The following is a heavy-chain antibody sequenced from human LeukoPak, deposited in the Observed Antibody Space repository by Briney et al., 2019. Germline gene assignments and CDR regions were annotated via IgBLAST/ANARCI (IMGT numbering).Heavy chain of an antibody. CDR1: GFTFSNYA. D-gene: IGHD3-9*01. CDR3: AKWGDYDILTGYYDPDY. CDR2: VRGRDDST. Sequence: GASLRLSCAASGFTFSNYAMSWVRQAPGKGLEWVSAVRGRDDSTYYADSVKGRFTISRDTSKNTLYLQMNSLRAEDTAVYYCAKWGDYDILTGYYDPDYWGQGTLVTVSS. V-gene: IGHV3-23*01. J-gene: IGHJ4*02.